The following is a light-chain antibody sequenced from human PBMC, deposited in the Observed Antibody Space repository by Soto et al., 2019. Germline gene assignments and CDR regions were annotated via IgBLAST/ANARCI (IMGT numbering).Light chain of an antibody. CDR2: GAS. J-gene: IGKJ4*01. V-gene: IGKV3-15*01. CDR1: QSVNSN. CDR3: KQYNDWPLT. Sequence: EKGMTQSPATLSVSPGERATLSCRASQSVNSNLAWYQQKPGQAPRLLLYGASTRATGIPARFSGSASGTEFTLTISILQSEDSAVDYCKQYNDWPLTFGGGTKVEIK.